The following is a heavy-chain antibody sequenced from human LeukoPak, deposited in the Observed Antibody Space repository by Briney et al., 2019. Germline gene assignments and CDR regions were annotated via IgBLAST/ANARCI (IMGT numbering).Heavy chain of an antibody. CDR2: IKGDGSST. D-gene: IGHD4-17*01. CDR3: ARASTTVPNLLDH. V-gene: IGHV3-74*01. CDR1: GFTFSTYW. Sequence: GGSLRLSCAASGFTFSTYWMHWVRQAPGKGLVWVARIKGDGSSTIYAGSVKGRFTISRDNSKNTLYLQTSGLRAEDTAVYHCARASTTVPNLLDHWGRGTLVTVSS. J-gene: IGHJ4*02.